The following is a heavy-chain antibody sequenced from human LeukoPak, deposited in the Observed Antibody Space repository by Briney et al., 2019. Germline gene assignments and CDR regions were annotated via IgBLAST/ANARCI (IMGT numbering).Heavy chain of an antibody. V-gene: IGHV1-18*01. CDR3: ARVSYYYDSSGYYRPSNGAFGI. CDR2: ISAYNGNT. Sequence: ASVKVSCKASGYTFTSYGISWVRQAPGQGLEWMGWISAYNGNTNYAQKLQGRVTMTTDTSTSTAYMELRSLRSDDTAVYYCARVSYYYDSSGYYRPSNGAFGIWGQGTMVTVSS. D-gene: IGHD3-22*01. J-gene: IGHJ3*02. CDR1: GYTFTSYG.